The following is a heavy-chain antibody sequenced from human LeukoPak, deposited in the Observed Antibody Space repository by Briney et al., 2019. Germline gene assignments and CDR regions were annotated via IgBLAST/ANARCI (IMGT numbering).Heavy chain of an antibody. V-gene: IGHV3-11*01. CDR2: INTIGTTI. J-gene: IGHJ3*01. CDR1: GFTVSSNY. D-gene: IGHD2/OR15-2a*01. Sequence: RPGGSLRLSCAASGFTVSSNYMSWVRHAPGKGLEWVSYINTIGTTIYYADSLKGRFTISRDNAKNSLSLQMDSLRAEDTAVYYCARGDFGRYAFDFWGQGTMVTVSS. CDR3: ARGDFGRYAFDF.